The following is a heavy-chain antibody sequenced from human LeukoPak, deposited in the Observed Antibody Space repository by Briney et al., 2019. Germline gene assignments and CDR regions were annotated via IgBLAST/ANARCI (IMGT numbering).Heavy chain of an antibody. V-gene: IGHV3-30*03. CDR1: GFTFSSYG. CDR2: ISYDGSNK. J-gene: IGHJ3*02. CDR3: ARNYYGSGSYQPYGI. Sequence: GGSLRLSCAASGFTFSSYGMHWVRQAPGKGLEWVAVISYDGSNKYYADSVKGRFTISRDNSKSTPYLQMNSLRAEDTAVYYCARNYYGSGSYQPYGIWGQGTMVTVSA. D-gene: IGHD3-10*01.